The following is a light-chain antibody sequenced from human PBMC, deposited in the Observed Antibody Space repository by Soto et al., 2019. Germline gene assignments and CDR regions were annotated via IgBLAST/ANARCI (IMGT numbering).Light chain of an antibody. CDR2: EVS. Sequence: QSALTQPASVSGSPGQSITIPCTGTSSDIGAYNYVSWYQQRPTTAPKLLIYEVSTRPSGVSTRFAGSKSGITASLTISGLQPEDEGEYYCRSYDSGSSLEVFGGGTKVTVL. V-gene: IGLV2-14*01. J-gene: IGLJ3*02. CDR3: RSYDSGSSLEV. CDR1: SSDIGAYNY.